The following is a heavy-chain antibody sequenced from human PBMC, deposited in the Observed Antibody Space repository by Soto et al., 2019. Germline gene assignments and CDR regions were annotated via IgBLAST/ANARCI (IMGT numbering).Heavy chain of an antibody. CDR1: GGSSRGYY. CDR2: ISYTGST. CDR3: ATFRGDGVGEYLDF. D-gene: IGHD1-26*01. V-gene: IGHV4-59*08. Sequence: QVQLQESGPGLVKPSETLSLTCTVSGGSSRGYYWTWIRQPPGRGLEWIGLISYTGSTNYNPSLKSRVTISVDTSKNRFSLRLTSVTDADTAVYYCATFRGDGVGEYLDFWGRGALVTVSS. J-gene: IGHJ4*02.